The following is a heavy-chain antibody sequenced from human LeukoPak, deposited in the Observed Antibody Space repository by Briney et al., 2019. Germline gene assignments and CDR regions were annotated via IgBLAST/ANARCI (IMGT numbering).Heavy chain of an antibody. CDR2: IYSGGSP. CDR1: GFTVSSNY. V-gene: IGHV3-66*01. D-gene: IGHD1-14*01. CDR3: ASLGTTDY. Sequence: GRSLSLSCAAAGFTVSSNYMSWVRQAPGEWLGWVSFIYSGGSPYYADSVKGRFTFSRDNSKNTLSFQMNSLKAKAPACYYCASLGTTDYWGEGALVTVSS. J-gene: IGHJ4*02.